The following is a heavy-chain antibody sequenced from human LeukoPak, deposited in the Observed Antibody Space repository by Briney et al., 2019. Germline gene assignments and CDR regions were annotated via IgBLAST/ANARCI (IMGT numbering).Heavy chain of an antibody. CDR2: IIPIFVTA. CDR1: GGTFSSYA. D-gene: IGHD5-24*01. V-gene: IGHV1-69*13. Sequence: SVKVSCKASGGTFSSYAISWVRQAPGQGLEWMGGIIPIFVTANYAQKFQGRVTITADESTSTAYMELSSLRSEDTAVYYCARGSRDGYNLGVDYWGQGTLVTVSS. CDR3: ARGSRDGYNLGVDY. J-gene: IGHJ4*02.